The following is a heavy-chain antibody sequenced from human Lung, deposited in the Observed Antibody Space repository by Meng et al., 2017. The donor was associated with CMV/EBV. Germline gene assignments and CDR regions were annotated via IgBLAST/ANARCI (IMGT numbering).Heavy chain of an antibody. CDR2: INTYNGNT. CDR3: ARSITIFQIDY. V-gene: IGHV1-18*01. CDR1: DYNFASYG. Sequence: SXXVSCKGSDYNFASYGITWVRQAPGQGLEWMGWINTYNGNTKYAQKFQDRVIMTTDRSTRKAYMELRSLRSDDTAVYYCARSITIFQIDYWGQGTLVVVSS. J-gene: IGHJ4*02. D-gene: IGHD3-9*01.